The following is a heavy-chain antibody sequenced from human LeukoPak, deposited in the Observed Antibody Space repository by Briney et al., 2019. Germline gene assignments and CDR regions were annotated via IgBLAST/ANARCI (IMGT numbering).Heavy chain of an antibody. J-gene: IGHJ4*02. Sequence: SETLSLTCTVSGGSISSYYWSWSRQPPGKGLEWIGYIYYSGSTNYNPSLKSRVTISVDTSKKQFSLKLSSVTAADTAVYYCARMYTAMVTVIDYWGQGTLVTVSS. V-gene: IGHV4-59*01. CDR2: IYYSGST. CDR1: GGSISSYY. D-gene: IGHD5-18*01. CDR3: ARMYTAMVTVIDY.